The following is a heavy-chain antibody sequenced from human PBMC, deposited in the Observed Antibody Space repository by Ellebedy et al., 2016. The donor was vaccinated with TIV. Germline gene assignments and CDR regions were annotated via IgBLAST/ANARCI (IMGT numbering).Heavy chain of an antibody. J-gene: IGHJ4*02. CDR1: GFTVSDNY. D-gene: IGHD1-26*01. Sequence: GESLKISCAASGFTVSDNYMTWVRQAPGKGLEWVALTYSGTNKHYAHSVEGRFTISRDNSNNTLYLQMNSLRTDDPAIYYCAITERLDLLFDSWGQGILVTVSS. CDR2: TYSGTNK. CDR3: AITERLDLLFDS. V-gene: IGHV3-53*01.